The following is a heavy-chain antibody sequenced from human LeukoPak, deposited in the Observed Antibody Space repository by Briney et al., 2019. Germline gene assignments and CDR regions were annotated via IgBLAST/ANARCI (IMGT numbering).Heavy chain of an antibody. Sequence: PGGSLRLSCAASGFTFSSYWMSWVRQAPGKGLEWVANIKQDGNEKYYVDSVKGRFTISRDNAKKSLYLQMNSLRAEDTAVYYCARWNNVIIPIAPFDYWGQGTLVTVSS. V-gene: IGHV3-7*01. CDR1: GFTFSSYW. J-gene: IGHJ4*02. CDR2: IKQDGNEK. D-gene: IGHD2/OR15-2a*01. CDR3: ARWNNVIIPIAPFDY.